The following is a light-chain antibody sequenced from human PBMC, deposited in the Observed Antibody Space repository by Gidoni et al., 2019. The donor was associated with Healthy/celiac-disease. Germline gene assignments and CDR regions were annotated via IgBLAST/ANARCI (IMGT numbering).Light chain of an antibody. J-gene: IGKJ1*01. V-gene: IGKV4-1*01. CDR2: GAS. CDR1: QSVLYSSNNKNY. Sequence: DILMTQSPDSLAVSLGERATINCKSSQSVLYSSNNKNYLAWYQQKPGQPPKLLIYGASTRESGVPDRFSGSGSGTDFTLTISSLQAEDVAVYYCQQYYSTPRTFGQGTKVEIK. CDR3: QQYYSTPRT.